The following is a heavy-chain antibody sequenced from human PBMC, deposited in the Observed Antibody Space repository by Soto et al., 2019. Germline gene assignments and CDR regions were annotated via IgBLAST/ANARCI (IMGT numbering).Heavy chain of an antibody. CDR2: FNSDGSST. D-gene: IGHD6-19*01. Sequence: GGSLRLSCAASGFTFSSYWMHWVRQARGKGLVWVSRFNSDGSSTRFADSVKGRFSISRDNAKNTLYLQMNSLRAEDTAVYYCSTAPYSSGPTWGRGAPVTVSS. V-gene: IGHV3-74*01. CDR3: STAPYSSGPT. J-gene: IGHJ5*01. CDR1: GFTFSSYW.